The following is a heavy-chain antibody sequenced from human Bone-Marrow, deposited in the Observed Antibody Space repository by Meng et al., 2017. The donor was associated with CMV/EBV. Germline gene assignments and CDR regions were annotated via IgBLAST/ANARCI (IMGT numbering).Heavy chain of an antibody. D-gene: IGHD2-2*01. J-gene: IGHJ4*02. CDR3: ARSNKDIVVVADATGLDY. V-gene: IGHV4-34*01. CDR2: INHSGST. Sequence: SETLSLTCAAYGWSFSGYYWSWIRQTPGKGLEWIGEINHSGSTNYNPSLKSRVTISVDTSKNQFSLKLSSVTAADTAVYYCARSNKDIVVVADATGLDYWGQGTLVTVSS. CDR1: GWSFSGYY.